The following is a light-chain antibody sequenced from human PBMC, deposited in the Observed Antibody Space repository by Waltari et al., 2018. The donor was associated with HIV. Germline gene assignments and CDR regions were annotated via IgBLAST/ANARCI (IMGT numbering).Light chain of an antibody. V-gene: IGLV1-47*01. CDR3: VAWDDSLSGPV. CDR1: RANIGSNS. J-gene: IGLJ3*02. CDR2: RNN. Sequence: QSVLTQPPSASGTPGQRVTISCSGRRANIGSNSVSWYQQVPGTAPKLLIYRNNQRPSGVPDRFSGSKSGTSGSLAISGLRSEDEADYYCVAWDDSLSGPVFGGGTKLTVL.